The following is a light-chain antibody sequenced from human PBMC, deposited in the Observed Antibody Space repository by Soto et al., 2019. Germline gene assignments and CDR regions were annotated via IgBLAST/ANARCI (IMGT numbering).Light chain of an antibody. V-gene: IGLV2-14*01. CDR2: EAA. CDR1: SSDVGLYDY. Sequence: QSALTQPASVSGSPGQSITISCTGTSSDVGLYDYVSWYQQYPGKAPKLIIYEAANRPSGVSDRFSGSKSGNTASLTISGLQAEDQADYYCSSYTTSSTLAFGGGTKVTVL. J-gene: IGLJ2*01. CDR3: SSYTTSSTLA.